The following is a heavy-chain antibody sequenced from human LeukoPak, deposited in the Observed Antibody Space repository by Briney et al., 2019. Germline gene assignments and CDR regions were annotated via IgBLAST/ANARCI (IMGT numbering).Heavy chain of an antibody. CDR3: ARDNVLRYFDWLPYLAPGLGAFDI. J-gene: IGHJ3*02. D-gene: IGHD3-9*01. V-gene: IGHV4-38-2*02. CDR1: GYSISSGYY. Sequence: SETLSLTCTVSGYSISSGYYWGWIRPPPGKGLEWIGSINHSGSTNYNPSLKSRVTISVDTSKNQFSLKLSSVTAADTAVYYCARDNVLRYFDWLPYLAPGLGAFDIWGQGTMVTVSS. CDR2: INHSGST.